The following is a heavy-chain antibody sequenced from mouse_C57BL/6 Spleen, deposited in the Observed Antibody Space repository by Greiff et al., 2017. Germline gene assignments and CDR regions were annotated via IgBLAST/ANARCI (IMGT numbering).Heavy chain of an antibody. CDR1: GFSLTSYG. J-gene: IGHJ1*03. D-gene: IGHD1-1*01. CDR2: IWSGGST. V-gene: IGHV2-2*01. Sequence: VQLVESGPGLVQPSQSLSITCTVSGFSLTSYGVHWVRQSPGKGLEWLGVIWSGGSTDYNAAFISRLSISKDNSKSQVFFKMNSLQADDTAIYYCARGSSYWYFDVWGTGTTVTVSS. CDR3: ARGSSYWYFDV.